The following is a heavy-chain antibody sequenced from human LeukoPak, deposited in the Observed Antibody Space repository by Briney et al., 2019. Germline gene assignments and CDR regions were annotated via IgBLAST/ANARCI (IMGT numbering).Heavy chain of an antibody. V-gene: IGHV3-30*02. Sequence: GGSLRLSCAASGFTFSNAWMSWVRQAPGKGLEWVSFIRSDGSNKYYPDSVKGRFTISRDNSKNTLYLQMNSLRAEDTAVYYCAKDPYGGINYYYYMDVWGKGTTVTVSS. D-gene: IGHD4-23*01. J-gene: IGHJ6*03. CDR3: AKDPYGGINYYYYMDV. CDR1: GFTFSNAW. CDR2: IRSDGSNK.